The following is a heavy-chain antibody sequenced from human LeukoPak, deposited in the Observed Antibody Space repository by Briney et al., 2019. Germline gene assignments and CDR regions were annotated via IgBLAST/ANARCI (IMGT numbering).Heavy chain of an antibody. J-gene: IGHJ6*02. CDR1: GFTFSSYG. Sequence: GGSLRLSCAASGFTFSSYGMHWVRQAPGKGLEWVAFIRYDGSNKYYADSVKGRFTISRDNSKNTPYLQMNSLRAEDTAVYYCAKEARNYYNLDVWGQGTTVTVSS. V-gene: IGHV3-30*02. CDR2: IRYDGSNK. CDR3: AKEARNYYNLDV.